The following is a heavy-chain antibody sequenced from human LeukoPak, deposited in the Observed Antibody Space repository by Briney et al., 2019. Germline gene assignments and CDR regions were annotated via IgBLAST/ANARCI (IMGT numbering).Heavy chain of an antibody. D-gene: IGHD6-19*01. CDR2: AYYSGST. CDR1: GGSFSNYD. V-gene: IGHV4-34*01. Sequence: SETLSLTCGVYGGSFSNYDWNWIRQPPGKGLEWIGSAYYSGSTYFNPSLKSRLSISVDTSKNQFSLRLTSVTAADTAVYYCVRDSPYSSGWYRFFDLWGRGTLVTVTS. J-gene: IGHJ2*01. CDR3: VRDSPYSSGWYRFFDL.